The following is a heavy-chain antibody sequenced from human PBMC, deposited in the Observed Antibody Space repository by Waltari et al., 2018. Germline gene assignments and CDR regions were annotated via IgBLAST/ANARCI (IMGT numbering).Heavy chain of an antibody. CDR2: FSNYETSI. CDR3: VRLAQRTYRSPVPGRHYYYGMDV. V-gene: IGHV3-74*03. Sequence: EEHLLESGGGLVQPGDYLRLSCVASGFRFSNYWMNWVRQAPGKGVVWVVRFSNYETSITYSESLKGRFTISRDNAKNTLYLQMKRLRAEDTAVYYCVRLAQRTYRSPVPGRHYYYGMDVWGQGTTVTVSS. J-gene: IGHJ6*02. D-gene: IGHD3-10*01. CDR1: GFRFSNYW.